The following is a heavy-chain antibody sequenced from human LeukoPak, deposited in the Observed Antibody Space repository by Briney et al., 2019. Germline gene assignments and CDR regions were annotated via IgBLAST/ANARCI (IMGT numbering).Heavy chain of an antibody. D-gene: IGHD3-9*01. J-gene: IGHJ4*02. CDR1: GGSISSGGYY. CDR3: ARHRAGYHLDW. CDR2: IYHSGST. V-gene: IGHV4-30-2*01. Sequence: PSETLSLTCTVSGGSISSGGYYWSWIRQPPGKGLEWIGYIYHSGSTYYNPSLKSRVTISVDRSKNHFSLKLNSVTAADTAVYYCARHRAGYHLDWWGQGTLVTVSS.